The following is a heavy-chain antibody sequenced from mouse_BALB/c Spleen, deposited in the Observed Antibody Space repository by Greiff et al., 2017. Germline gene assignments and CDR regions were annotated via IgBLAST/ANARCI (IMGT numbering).Heavy chain of an antibody. V-gene: IGHV1-4*02. CDR3: ARTTVDWYFDV. J-gene: IGHJ1*01. Sequence: QVQLQQSAAELARPGASVKMSCKASGYTFTSYTMHWVKQRPGQGLEWIGYINPSSGYTEYNQKFKDKTTLTADKSSSTAYMQLSSLTSEDSAVYYCARTTVDWYFDVWGAGTTVTVSS. CDR2: INPSSGYT. D-gene: IGHD1-1*01. CDR1: GYTFTSYT.